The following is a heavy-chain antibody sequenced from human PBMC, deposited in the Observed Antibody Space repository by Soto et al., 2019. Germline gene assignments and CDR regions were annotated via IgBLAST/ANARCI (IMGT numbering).Heavy chain of an antibody. D-gene: IGHD3-3*01. CDR1: GFTFSSSA. J-gene: IGHJ6*02. CDR3: AAEYEPNYYYGMDV. CDR2: IVVGSGTT. V-gene: IGHV1-58*01. Sequence: SVKVSCKASGFTFSSSAVQWVRQARGQRLEWIGWIVVGSGTTNYAQKFQERVTITRDMSTSTAYMELSSLRSEDTAVYYCAAEYEPNYYYGMDVWGQGTTVTSP.